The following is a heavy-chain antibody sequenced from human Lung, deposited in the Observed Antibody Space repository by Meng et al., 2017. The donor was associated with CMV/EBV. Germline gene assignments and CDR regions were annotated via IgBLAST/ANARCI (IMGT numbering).Heavy chain of an antibody. Sequence: SVKVSXKASGGTFRSYAVNWVRLAPGQGLEWMGGIIPLFGTPTYAQKFQGRVTISADKVTGTAYMELSRLRSDDTAIYYCARVAFYPSSDEYPPDHYYYGMAVWGPRTXVNGAS. CDR1: GGTFRSYA. V-gene: IGHV1-69*06. D-gene: IGHD6-19*01. CDR3: ARVAFYPSSDEYPPDHYYYGMAV. J-gene: IGHJ6*02. CDR2: IIPLFGTP.